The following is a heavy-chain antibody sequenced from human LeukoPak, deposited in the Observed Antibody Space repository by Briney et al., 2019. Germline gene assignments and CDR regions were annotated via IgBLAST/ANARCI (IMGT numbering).Heavy chain of an antibody. J-gene: IGHJ4*02. V-gene: IGHV3-30-3*01. CDR3: AREGGGRFLEWLFEY. Sequence: GGSLRLSCAASGFTFSSYAMHWVRQAPGKGLEWVAVISYDGSNKYYADSVKGRFTISRDNSKNTLYLQMNSLRAEDTAVYYCAREGGGRFLEWLFEYWGQGTLVTVSS. CDR2: ISYDGSNK. D-gene: IGHD3-3*01. CDR1: GFTFSSYA.